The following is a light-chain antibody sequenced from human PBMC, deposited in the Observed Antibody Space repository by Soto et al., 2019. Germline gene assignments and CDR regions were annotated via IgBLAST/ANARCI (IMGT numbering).Light chain of an antibody. V-gene: IGKV1-33*01. CDR1: QNINNY. J-gene: IGKJ5*01. CDR3: QPYENLPT. Sequence: DVRMTQSPCSLSASVGDRVTITCQASQNINNYLNWYQQKPGRAPKLLIYDASNLEAGVPSRFRGSGSGTDFTFTISRLQPEDIATYYCQPYENLPTFGEGTRLEIK. CDR2: DAS.